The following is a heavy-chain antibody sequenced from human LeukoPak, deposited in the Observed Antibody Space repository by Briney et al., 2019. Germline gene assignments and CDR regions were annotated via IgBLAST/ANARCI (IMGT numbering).Heavy chain of an antibody. D-gene: IGHD5-18*01. J-gene: IGHJ3*02. V-gene: IGHV4-4*02. Sequence: PSGTLSLTCAVSGGSISSTNWWSWVRQPPGKGLEWIGEIYHSGSTNYNPSLKSRVTISVDKSKNQFSLKLSSVTAADTAVYYCARARIQLWSKDAFDIWGQGTMVTVSS. CDR3: ARARIQLWSKDAFDI. CDR1: GGSISSTNW. CDR2: IYHSGST.